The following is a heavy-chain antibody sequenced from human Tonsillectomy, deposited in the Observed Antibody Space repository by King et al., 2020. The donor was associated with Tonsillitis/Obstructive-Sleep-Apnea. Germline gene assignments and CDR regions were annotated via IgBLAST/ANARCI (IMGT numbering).Heavy chain of an antibody. CDR3: AKDYSSGHIHRYFDY. Sequence: HVQLVESGGGVVQPGRSLRLSCAASGFTFSSYALNWVRQAPGNGREWGAVMSYDGRNKDYADSLKGRFTLSRDNSKNTLYLQMSRLRAEDTAVYYCAKDYSSGHIHRYFDYWGQGTLVTVSS. V-gene: IGHV3-30*18. CDR2: MSYDGRNK. CDR1: GFTFSSYA. J-gene: IGHJ4*02. D-gene: IGHD3-22*01.